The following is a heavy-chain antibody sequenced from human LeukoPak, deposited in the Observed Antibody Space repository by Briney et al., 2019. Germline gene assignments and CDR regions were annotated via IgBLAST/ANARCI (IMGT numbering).Heavy chain of an antibody. J-gene: IGHJ4*02. Sequence: SETLSLTCTVSGGSISSYYWSWIRQPPGKGLEWIGYFYYSGSTNYNPSLKSRVTISVDTSKNQFSLKLSSVTAADTAVYYCARVKTYYYGSGSYYPDYFDYWGQGTLVTVSS. CDR2: FYYSGST. D-gene: IGHD3-10*01. CDR1: GGSISSYY. CDR3: ARVKTYYYGSGSYYPDYFDY. V-gene: IGHV4-59*01.